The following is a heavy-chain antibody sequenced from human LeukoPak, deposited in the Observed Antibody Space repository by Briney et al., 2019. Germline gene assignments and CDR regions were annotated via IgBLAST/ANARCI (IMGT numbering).Heavy chain of an antibody. CDR2: LSLKGANP. V-gene: IGHV1-8*03. Sequence: ASVKVSGKAFGYTFTSYVFNWLRQAAGQGLEWMGWLSLKGANPGDAQKFKGRVTITRDTSISPAYMKLTGLTSEATAVDSCAKTPPGGVIDFWGQGTLVTV. D-gene: IGHD3-16*01. CDR1: GYTFTSYV. J-gene: IGHJ4*02. CDR3: AKTPPGGVIDF.